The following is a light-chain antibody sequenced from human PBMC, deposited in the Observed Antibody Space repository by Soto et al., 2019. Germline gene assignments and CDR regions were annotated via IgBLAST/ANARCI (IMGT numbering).Light chain of an antibody. J-gene: IGKJ1*01. CDR2: GAS. V-gene: IGKV3-20*01. Sequence: EIMLTQSPGTLSLSPGKRVTLSCRASQTVTSNYLAWYQQRPGQAPRLLIYGASSRATGVPERFSGGGSGTDFTLTISRLEPEDCAFYFCQQYGNTPWTFGQGATVEIK. CDR3: QQYGNTPWT. CDR1: QTVTSNY.